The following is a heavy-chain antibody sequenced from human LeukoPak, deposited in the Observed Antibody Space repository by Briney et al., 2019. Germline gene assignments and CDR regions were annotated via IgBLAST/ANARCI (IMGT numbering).Heavy chain of an antibody. J-gene: IGHJ3*02. CDR1: GGSISSSSYY. CDR2: VYYSGST. D-gene: IGHD6-19*01. Sequence: SETLSLTCTVSGGSISSSSYYWGWIRQPPGKGLEWIGSVYYSGSTYYNPSLKSRVTISVDTSKNQFSLKLSSVTAADTAVYYCASCRSSGWADLFAFDIWGQGTMVTVSS. CDR3: ASCRSSGWADLFAFDI. V-gene: IGHV4-39*01.